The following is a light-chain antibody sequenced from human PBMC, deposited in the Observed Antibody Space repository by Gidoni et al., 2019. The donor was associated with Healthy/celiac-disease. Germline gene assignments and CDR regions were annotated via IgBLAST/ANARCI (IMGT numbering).Light chain of an antibody. CDR1: QDISNY. Sequence: DIQMTQSPSSLSASVGDRVTITCQASQDISNYLNWYQQKPGKAPKLLIYDASNLETGVPSRFSGSGSGTDFTFTISSLQPEDIATYYCQQYDKWTWTFGQGTKVEIK. CDR3: QQYDKWTWT. J-gene: IGKJ1*01. CDR2: DAS. V-gene: IGKV1-33*01.